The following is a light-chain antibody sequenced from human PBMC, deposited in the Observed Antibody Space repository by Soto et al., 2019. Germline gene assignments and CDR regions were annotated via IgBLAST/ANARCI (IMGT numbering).Light chain of an antibody. CDR3: QQYNNWPPWT. Sequence: EIVMTHSPATLSVSKRERATLSCRASQRVSRNLAWYQQKPGQAPRLLIYDASTRATGIPDRFSGSGSETEFTLTISSLQSEDYAIYYCQQYNNWPPWTFGQGTKVDVK. J-gene: IGKJ1*01. CDR1: QRVSRN. CDR2: DAS. V-gene: IGKV3-15*01.